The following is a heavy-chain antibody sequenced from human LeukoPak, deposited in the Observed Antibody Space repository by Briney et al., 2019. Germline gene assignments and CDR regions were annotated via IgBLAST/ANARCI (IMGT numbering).Heavy chain of an antibody. J-gene: IGHJ4*02. D-gene: IGHD4-17*01. CDR2: IIPMFGTA. CDR3: ARDLGVDFSDYGDYRHPLHFDY. CDR1: GGTFSSYA. V-gene: IGHV1-69*13. Sequence: GASVRVSCKASGGTFSSYAISWVRQAPGQRLEWMGGIIPMFGTANYAQKFQGRVTITADESTSTAYMELSSLRSEDTAVYYCARDLGVDFSDYGDYRHPLHFDYWGQGTLVTVSS.